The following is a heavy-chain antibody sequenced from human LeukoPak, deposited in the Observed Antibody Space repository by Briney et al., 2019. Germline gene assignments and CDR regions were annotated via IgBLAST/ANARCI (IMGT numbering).Heavy chain of an antibody. CDR2: IRYDGSNK. V-gene: IGHV3-30*02. CDR1: GFTFSSYG. Sequence: GGSLRLSCAASGFTFSSYGMHWVRQAPGKGLEWVAFIRYDGSNKYYADSVKGRFTISRDNSKNTLYLQMNSLRAEDTAVYYCAKDRNVLRFLEWLFPWFDPWGQGILVTVSS. CDR3: AKDRNVLRFLEWLFPWFDP. J-gene: IGHJ5*02. D-gene: IGHD3-3*01.